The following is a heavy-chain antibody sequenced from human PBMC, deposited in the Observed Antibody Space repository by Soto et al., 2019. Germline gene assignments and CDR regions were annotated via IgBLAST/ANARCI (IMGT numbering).Heavy chain of an antibody. CDR3: AREDYGDYVRYGFDP. CDR1: GFTFSNYG. J-gene: IGHJ5*02. Sequence: QVQLVESGGDVVQPGRSLRLSCAASGFTFSNYGMHWARQAPGKGLEWVAAILYDGSNKYYADSVKGRFTISRDNAKNSLYLQMNSLRAEDTAVYYCAREDYGDYVRYGFDPWGQGTLVTVSS. D-gene: IGHD4-17*01. V-gene: IGHV3-33*01. CDR2: ILYDGSNK.